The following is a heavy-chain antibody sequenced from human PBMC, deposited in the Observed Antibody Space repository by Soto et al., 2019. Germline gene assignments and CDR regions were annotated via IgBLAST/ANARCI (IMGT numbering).Heavy chain of an antibody. CDR1: GFYFVSYT. J-gene: IGHJ5*01. V-gene: IGHV3-21*01. CDR2: ISGDRSYI. CDR3: VRDLSAYNWFDL. Sequence: PWGSVTLSCASSGFYFVSYTMNWVRQAPGKGLEWVSSISGDRSYIYYADSVKGRFTISRDNAKNSLFLQMNSLRVEDTAVYYCVRDLSAYNWFDLWGPGTLVTVSS.